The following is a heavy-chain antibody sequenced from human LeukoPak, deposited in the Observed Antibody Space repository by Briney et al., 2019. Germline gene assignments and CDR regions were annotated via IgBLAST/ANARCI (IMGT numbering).Heavy chain of an antibody. CDR1: DDSITMYY. Sequence: SETLSLTCTVSDDSITMYYWTWIRQPPGKGLEWIGYISYSGNTYYNPSLKSRLTISVDTSKNQFSLKLSSVTGADTAVYYCARDKIGYSYGPWGQGTLVTVSS. J-gene: IGHJ5*02. CDR3: ARDKIGYSYGP. CDR2: ISYSGNT. D-gene: IGHD5-18*01. V-gene: IGHV4-59*12.